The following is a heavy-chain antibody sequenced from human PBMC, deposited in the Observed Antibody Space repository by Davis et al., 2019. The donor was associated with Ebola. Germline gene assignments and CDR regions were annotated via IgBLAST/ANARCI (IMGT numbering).Heavy chain of an antibody. CDR1: GYTFTSYA. J-gene: IGHJ5*02. V-gene: IGHV1-3*01. CDR2: INAGNGNT. D-gene: IGHD3-3*01. Sequence: ASVKVSCKASGYTFTSYAMHWVRQAPGQRLEWMGWINAGNGNTKYSQKLQGRVTMTTDTSTSTAYMELRSLRSDDTAVYYCARTKTRIRFLEWLLDWFDPWGQGTLVTVSS. CDR3: ARTKTRIRFLEWLLDWFDP.